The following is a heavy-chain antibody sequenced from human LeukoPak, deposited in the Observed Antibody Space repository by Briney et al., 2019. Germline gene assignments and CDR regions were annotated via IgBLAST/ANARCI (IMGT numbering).Heavy chain of an antibody. CDR1: GYTFTSYG. J-gene: IGHJ5*02. CDR2: ISAYNGNT. Sequence: ASVKVSCKASGYTFTSYGISWVRQAPGQGLEWMGWISAYNGNTNYAQKLQGRVTMTTDTSTSTAYMELRSPRSDDTAVYYCARVESPYSSGWYDNWFDPWGQGTLVTVSS. V-gene: IGHV1-18*01. CDR3: ARVESPYSSGWYDNWFDP. D-gene: IGHD6-19*01.